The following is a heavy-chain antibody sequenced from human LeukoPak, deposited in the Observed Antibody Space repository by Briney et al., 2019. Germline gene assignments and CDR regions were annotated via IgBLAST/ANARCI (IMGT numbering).Heavy chain of an antibody. CDR1: VYTLTELC. D-gene: IGHD3-22*01. V-gene: IGHV1-24*01. J-gene: IGHJ3*02. CDR2: FDPEDGER. Sequence: ASVTLSFNVSVYTLTELCMHWVRHAPGKGLEGMGGFDPEDGERIYAQKFQDRVNMTEHTSTDTAYMELSSLSSEDTAVYYCETGRIVVGRYHDVFDIWGQGTMVTVSS. CDR3: ETGRIVVGRYHDVFDI.